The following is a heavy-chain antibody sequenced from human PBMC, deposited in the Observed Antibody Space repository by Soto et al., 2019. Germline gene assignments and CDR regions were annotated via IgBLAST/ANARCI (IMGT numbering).Heavy chain of an antibody. D-gene: IGHD3-3*01. CDR3: ARGYYDFWSGYPNYYYYYMDV. V-gene: IGHV4-34*01. J-gene: IGHJ6*03. Sequence: PSETLSLTCAVYGGSFSGYYWSWIRQPPGKGLEWIGEINHSGSTNYNPSLKSRVTISVDTSKNQFSPKLSSVTAADTAVYYCARGYYDFWSGYPNYYYYYMDVWGKGTTVTVSS. CDR1: GGSFSGYY. CDR2: INHSGST.